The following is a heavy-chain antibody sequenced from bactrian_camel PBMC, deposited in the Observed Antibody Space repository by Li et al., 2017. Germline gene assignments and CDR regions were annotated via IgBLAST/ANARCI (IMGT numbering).Heavy chain of an antibody. CDR3: VRLLLGYFNAYADDADY. CDR1: GFTGSNYY. D-gene: IGHD1*01. V-gene: IGHV3S25*01. J-gene: IGHJ4*01. Sequence: VESGGSLRLSCVASGFTGSNYYVIWVRQTPGKGLEWVSSISRGSGAPTYYADSVRGRFTISRDNAKNTVYLQMNSLKPEDTAVYYCVRLLLGYFNAYADDADYWGQGTQVTVS. CDR2: ISRGSGAPT.